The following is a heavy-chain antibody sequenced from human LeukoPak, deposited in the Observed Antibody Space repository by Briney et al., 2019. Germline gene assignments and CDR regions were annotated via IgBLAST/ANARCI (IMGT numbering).Heavy chain of an antibody. CDR3: ARGNGLRYFDWLLPGFDY. Sequence: GGSLRLSCAASGFTVSSNYMSWVRQAPGKGLEWVSVIYSGGSTYYADSVKGRFTISRDNSKNTLYLQMNSLRAEDTAVYYCARGNGLRYFDWLLPGFDYWGQGTLVTVSS. V-gene: IGHV3-53*01. D-gene: IGHD3-9*01. CDR1: GFTVSSNY. J-gene: IGHJ4*02. CDR2: IYSGGST.